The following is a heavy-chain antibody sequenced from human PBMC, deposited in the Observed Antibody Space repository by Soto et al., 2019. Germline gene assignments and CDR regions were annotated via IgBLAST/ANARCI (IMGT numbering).Heavy chain of an antibody. Sequence: SETLSLTCTISGGSINSPSHYWGWVRQPPGKGLEWIGSIFFTGRTYYTPSLKSRVTISADTSKNQFSLTLSSVTAADTAVYYCARGTVVTPSNYWCQGTLVSGSS. CDR1: GGSINSPSHY. J-gene: IGHJ4*02. D-gene: IGHD2-15*01. V-gene: IGHV4-39*01. CDR2: IFFTGRT. CDR3: ARGTVVTPSNY.